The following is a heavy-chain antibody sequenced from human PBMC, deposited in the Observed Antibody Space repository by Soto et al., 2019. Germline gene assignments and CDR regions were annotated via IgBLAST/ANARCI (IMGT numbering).Heavy chain of an antibody. Sequence: QVQLQQWGAGLLKPSETLSLTYAVYGGSFRGYYWSWIRQPPGKGLEWVGEINHSGSTNYNPSPKSRFTISVDTSKNQFYLKLSAVTAADTAVYYGASVWFGPLYYWGQGTLVTVSS. V-gene: IGHV4-34*01. D-gene: IGHD3-10*01. J-gene: IGHJ4*02. CDR1: GGSFRGYY. CDR3: ASVWFGPLYY. CDR2: INHSGST.